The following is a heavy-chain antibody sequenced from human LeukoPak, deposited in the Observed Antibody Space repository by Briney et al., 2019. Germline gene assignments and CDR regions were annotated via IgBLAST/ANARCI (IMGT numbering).Heavy chain of an antibody. D-gene: IGHD6-13*01. V-gene: IGHV1-2*02. CDR1: GYTFTVYY. CDR3: ARAAAGTGGYFDY. J-gene: IGHJ4*02. CDR2: INPNSGGT. Sequence: GASVKVSCKASGYTFTVYYMHWVRQAPGQGLEWMGWINPNSGGTNYAQKFQGRVTMTRDTSISTAYMELSRLRSDDTAVYYCARAAAGTGGYFDYWGQGTLVTVSS.